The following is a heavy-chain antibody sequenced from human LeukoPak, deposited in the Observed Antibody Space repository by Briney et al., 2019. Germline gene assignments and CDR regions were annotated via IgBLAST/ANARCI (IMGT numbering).Heavy chain of an antibody. J-gene: IGHJ4*02. CDR2: LSNSGGST. V-gene: IGHV3-23*01. CDR1: GFTFSSYA. D-gene: IGHD4-23*01. CDR3: AKDGIAGADNSHFDN. Sequence: GGSLRLSCATAGFTFSSYAMSWVRQAPGKGLEWVSGLSNSGGSTYYADSVKGRFTISRDNAKNTLYLQMNSLRAADTAVYYCAKDGIAGADNSHFDNWGQGTLVTVSS.